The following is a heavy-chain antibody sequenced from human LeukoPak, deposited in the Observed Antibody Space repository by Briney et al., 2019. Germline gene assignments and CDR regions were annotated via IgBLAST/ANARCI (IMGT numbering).Heavy chain of an antibody. CDR3: ARDRDSSSWYDGDAFDI. D-gene: IGHD6-13*01. V-gene: IGHV1-3*01. CDR1: GYTFTSYA. CDR2: INAGNGNT. J-gene: IGHJ3*02. Sequence: ASVKVSCKASGYTFTSYAMHWVRQAPGQRLEWMGWINAGNGNTKYSQKFQGRVTITRDTSAGTAYMELSSLRSEDTAVYYCARDRDSSSWYDGDAFDIWGQGTMVTVSS.